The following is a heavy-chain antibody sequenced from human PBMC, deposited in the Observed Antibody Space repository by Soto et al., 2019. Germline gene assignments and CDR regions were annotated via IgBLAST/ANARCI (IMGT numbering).Heavy chain of an antibody. D-gene: IGHD2-15*01. CDR1: GGSISSYY. V-gene: IGHV4-59*08. J-gene: IGHJ6*02. Sequence: SETLSLTCTVSGGSISSYYWSWIRQPPGKGLEWIGYIYDSGSTYYNSSLKSRVTMSVDTSKNQFSLKLSSVTAADTAVYYCARLRDCSGGSCYYYYYGMDVWGQGTTVTVSS. CDR3: ARLRDCSGGSCYYYYYGMDV. CDR2: IYDSGST.